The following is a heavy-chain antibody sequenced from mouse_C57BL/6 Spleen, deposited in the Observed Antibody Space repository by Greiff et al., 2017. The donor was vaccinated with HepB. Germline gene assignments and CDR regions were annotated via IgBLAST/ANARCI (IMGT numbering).Heavy chain of an antibody. CDR3: TRPDDYAFAY. CDR2: IDPETGGT. J-gene: IGHJ3*01. V-gene: IGHV1-15*01. Sequence: QVQLQQSGAELVRPGASVTLSCKASGYTFTDYEMHWVKQTPVHGLEWIGAIDPETGGTAYNQKFKGKAILTADKSSSTAYMELHSLTSEDSAVYYCTRPDDYAFAYWGQGTLVTVSA. CDR1: GYTFTDYE. D-gene: IGHD2-4*01.